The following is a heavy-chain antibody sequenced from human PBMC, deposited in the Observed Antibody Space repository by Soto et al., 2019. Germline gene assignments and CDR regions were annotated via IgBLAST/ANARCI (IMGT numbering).Heavy chain of an antibody. CDR3: ARDFMYTSWPDSWFDP. J-gene: IGHJ5*02. D-gene: IGHD6-19*01. CDR1: GFNFISYG. Sequence: QVLLVQSGGEVKKPGASVKVSCKASGFNFISYGINWVRQAPGQGLEWLGWISGYDGKTVYARSVQDRATMTTHATTGTAHMELRGLRSADTAIYYCARDFMYTSWPDSWFDPWGEGTLVTVTS. V-gene: IGHV1-18*04. CDR2: ISGYDGKT.